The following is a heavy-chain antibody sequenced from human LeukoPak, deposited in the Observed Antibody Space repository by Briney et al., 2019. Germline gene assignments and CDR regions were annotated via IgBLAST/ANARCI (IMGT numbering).Heavy chain of an antibody. J-gene: IGHJ4*02. CDR3: AKDRLDPRNYFDY. CDR1: GFTFSSYA. D-gene: IGHD6-19*01. CDR2: ISGSGGST. Sequence: GGSLRLSCAASGFTFSSYAMSWVRQAPGKGLEWVSAISGSGGSTYYADSVKGRFAISRDNSKNTLYLQMNSLRAEDTAVYYCAKDRLDPRNYFDYWGQGTLVTVSS. V-gene: IGHV3-23*01.